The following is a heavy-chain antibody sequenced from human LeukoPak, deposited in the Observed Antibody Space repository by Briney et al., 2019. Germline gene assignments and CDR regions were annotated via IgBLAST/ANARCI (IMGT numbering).Heavy chain of an antibody. CDR1: GFTFDDFA. D-gene: IGHD4-11*01. Sequence: GGSLRLSCAASGFTFDDFAMHWVRQAPGKDLEWVSLISGDGRDTYYADSVKGRFTISRDNSKNSLYLQMNSLTTEDTALYYCAKYGNYDYYFYFYYMDVWGNGTTVTVSS. CDR3: AKYGNYDYYFYFYYMDV. CDR2: ISGDGRDT. J-gene: IGHJ6*03. V-gene: IGHV3-43*02.